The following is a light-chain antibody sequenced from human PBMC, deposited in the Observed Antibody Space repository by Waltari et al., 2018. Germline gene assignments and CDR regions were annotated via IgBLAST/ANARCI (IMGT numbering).Light chain of an antibody. CDR3: SSPTTSITWV. Sequence: APTPPPSRAGSPGPAGPIPRHSNRRDFGNYNPVPWYQQSPGTAPKLMIYDVTNRPSGVPHRFSGSKSGNTASLTISGLQAEDEADYYCSSPTTSITWVFGGGTKLTVL. V-gene: IGLV2-18*02. CDR1: RDFGNYNP. J-gene: IGLJ3*02. CDR2: DVT.